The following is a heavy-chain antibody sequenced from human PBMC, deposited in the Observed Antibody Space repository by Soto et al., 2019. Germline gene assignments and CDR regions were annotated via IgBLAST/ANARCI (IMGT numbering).Heavy chain of an antibody. CDR2: NNHSGST. V-gene: IGHV4-34*01. J-gene: IGHJ4*02. Sequence: SETLSLTCAVSGGSFSGYYWSWIRQPPGKGLEWIGENNHSGSTNYNTSLKSRVTISVDKSKIQFSLKLSSVTAADTAVYYCAREAGYCGGDCYLLLDYWGQGTLVTVSS. D-gene: IGHD2-21*02. CDR1: GGSFSGYY. CDR3: AREAGYCGGDCYLLLDY.